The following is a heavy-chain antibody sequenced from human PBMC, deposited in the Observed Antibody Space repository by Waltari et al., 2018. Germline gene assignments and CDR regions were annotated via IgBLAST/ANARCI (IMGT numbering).Heavy chain of an antibody. CDR2: ISCYNGIL. J-gene: IGHJ6*03. Sequence: QVQLVQSGAEVEKPGASVKVSCKASGYTFTNYDIVWVRQAPGQGLEWMGRISCYNGILNYGQNLQGRVTMTTETSTSTAYLELRSLTSDDTAVYYCARGVGGTMDVWGKGTTVTVSS. V-gene: IGHV1-18*01. CDR1: GYTFTNYD. D-gene: IGHD3-16*01. CDR3: ARGVGGTMDV.